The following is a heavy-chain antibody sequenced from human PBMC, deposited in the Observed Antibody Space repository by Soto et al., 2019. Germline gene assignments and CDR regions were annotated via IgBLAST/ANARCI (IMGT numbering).Heavy chain of an antibody. CDR3: ARDPHLEYSSSSFDY. Sequence: SQTLSLTCAISGDSVSSNSAALNLIMQSPSRGLEWLGRTYYRSKWYNDYAVSVKSRITINPDTSKNQFSLQLNSVTPEDTAVYYCARDPHLEYSSSSFDYWGQGTLVTVSS. V-gene: IGHV6-1*01. CDR1: GDSVSSNSAA. J-gene: IGHJ4*02. CDR2: TYYRSKWYN. D-gene: IGHD6-6*01.